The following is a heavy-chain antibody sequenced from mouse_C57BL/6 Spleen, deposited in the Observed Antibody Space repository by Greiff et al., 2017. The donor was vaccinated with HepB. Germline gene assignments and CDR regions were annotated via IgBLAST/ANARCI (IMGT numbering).Heavy chain of an antibody. CDR3: ARRGKREAMDY. CDR1: GYTFTSYW. V-gene: IGHV1-52*01. D-gene: IGHD2-1*01. CDR2: IDSSDSET. Sequence: VQLQQPGAELVRPGSSVKLSCKASGYTFTSYWMHWVKQRPIQGLEWIGNIDSSDSETHYNQKFKDKATLTVDKSSSTAYMQLSSLTSEDSAVYYCARRGKREAMDYWGQGTSVTVSS. J-gene: IGHJ4*01.